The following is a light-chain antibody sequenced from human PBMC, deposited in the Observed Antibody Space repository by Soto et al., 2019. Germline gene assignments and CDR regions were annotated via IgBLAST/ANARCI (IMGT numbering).Light chain of an antibody. J-gene: IGKJ5*01. CDR1: QSVSSSY. CDR3: QQYGSSPIS. Sequence: EIVLTQSPGTLSLSPGERATLSCRASQSVSSSYLAWYQQKPGQAPRLLIYGASSRATGIPDRFSGSGSGRDCTLTISILEPEDCAVYYCQQYGSSPISFGQGTRLEMK. CDR2: GAS. V-gene: IGKV3-20*01.